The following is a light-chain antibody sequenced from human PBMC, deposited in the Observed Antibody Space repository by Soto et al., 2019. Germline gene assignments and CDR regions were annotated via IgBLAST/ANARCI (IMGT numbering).Light chain of an antibody. J-gene: IGKJ1*01. Sequence: DIQMTQSPSPLSASVGDRVTITCRTSQSISSYLNWYQQKPGKVPKLLIYAASNLQSGVPSRFSGSGSGTEFSLTISSLQSENFANYYCQQSYRTPTFGQGTKVDIK. CDR2: AAS. CDR3: QQSYRTPT. V-gene: IGKV1-39*01. CDR1: QSISSY.